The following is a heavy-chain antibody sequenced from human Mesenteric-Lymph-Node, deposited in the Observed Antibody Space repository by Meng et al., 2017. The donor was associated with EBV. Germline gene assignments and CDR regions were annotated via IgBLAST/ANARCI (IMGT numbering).Heavy chain of an antibody. CDR2: IYYSGIT. Sequence: GHALVKSHASLSYTCIVSGGSLRGSSYYWGWIPQPPGKGLKWFGSIYYSGITYYNPSLKSRDTISVDTSKNQFSLKLSSVTAADTAVYYCARHEDSSSWYDYWGQGTLVTVSS. CDR3: ARHEDSSSWYDY. V-gene: IGHV4-39*01. CDR1: GGSLRGSSYY. J-gene: IGHJ4*02. D-gene: IGHD6-13*01.